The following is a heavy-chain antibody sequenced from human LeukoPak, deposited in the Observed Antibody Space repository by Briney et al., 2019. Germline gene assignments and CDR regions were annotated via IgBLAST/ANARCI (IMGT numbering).Heavy chain of an antibody. CDR3: ARDVSSSRVGSPFDY. Sequence: KPGGSLRLSCAASGLTFSDYYMSWIRQAPGKGLEWVSYISSSSSTIYYADSVKGRFTISRDNAKNSLYLQMNSLRAEDTAVYYCARDVSSSRVGSPFDYWGQGTLVTVSS. J-gene: IGHJ4*02. CDR2: ISSSSSTI. D-gene: IGHD6-13*01. V-gene: IGHV3-11*04. CDR1: GLTFSDYY.